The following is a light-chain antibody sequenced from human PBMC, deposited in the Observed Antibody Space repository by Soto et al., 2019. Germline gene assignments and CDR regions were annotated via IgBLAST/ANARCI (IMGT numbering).Light chain of an antibody. Sequence: IQLTQSPSSLSASVGDRVTITCRASQGIRNYLAWYQQKPGKAPNLLIYLASTLQGGVPSRFSGSGSGTDFSLTISSLQPEDVATYYSQYRNSFPLTFGGGTKVELK. V-gene: IGKV1-9*01. J-gene: IGKJ4*01. CDR3: QYRNSFPLT. CDR2: LAS. CDR1: QGIRNY.